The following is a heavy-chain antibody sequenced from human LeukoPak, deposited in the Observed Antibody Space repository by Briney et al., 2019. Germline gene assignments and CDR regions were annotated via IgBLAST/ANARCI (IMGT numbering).Heavy chain of an antibody. CDR1: GGSFSGYY. Sequence: PSGTLSLTCAVYGGSFSGYYWSWIRQPPGKGLEWIGEINHSGSTNYNPSLKSRVTISVDTSKNQFSLKLSFVTAADTAVYYCARHPLQNFDYWGQGTLVTVSS. CDR3: ARHPLQNFDY. V-gene: IGHV4-34*01. J-gene: IGHJ4*02. CDR2: INHSGST.